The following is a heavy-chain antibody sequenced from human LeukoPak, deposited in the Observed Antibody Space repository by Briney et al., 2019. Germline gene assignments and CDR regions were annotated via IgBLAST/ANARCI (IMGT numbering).Heavy chain of an antibody. CDR2: IKQDGSDK. Sequence: GGTLRLSCAVSGLTFSNYWMSWVRQAPGKGLEWVANIKQDGSDKNYVESVKGRFTISRDNSNNTLYLQINSLRDDDTGVYYCARDDWGFEYWGQGILVTVSS. CDR1: GLTFSNYW. V-gene: IGHV3-7*01. CDR3: ARDDWGFEY. J-gene: IGHJ4*02. D-gene: IGHD7-27*01.